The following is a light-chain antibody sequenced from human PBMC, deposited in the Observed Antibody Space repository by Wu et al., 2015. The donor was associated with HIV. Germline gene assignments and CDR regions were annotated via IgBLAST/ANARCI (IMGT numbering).Light chain of an antibody. Sequence: DIHLTQSPSSLSASIGDRVTITCRASQTISNLLSWYQQKPGKAPRLLINAASNLHSGVPSRFSGRGSGAEFTLTIASRQPEDVATYYCQQSFSNFWTFGQGTKVEVK. CDR1: QTISNL. J-gene: IGKJ1*01. CDR3: QQSFSNFWT. CDR2: AAS. V-gene: IGKV1-39*01.